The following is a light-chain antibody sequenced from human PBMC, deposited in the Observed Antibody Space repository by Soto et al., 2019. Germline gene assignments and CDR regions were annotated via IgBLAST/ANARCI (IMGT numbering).Light chain of an antibody. V-gene: IGKV3-15*01. CDR2: GAS. J-gene: IGKJ1*01. CDR3: QQRSNWPPT. CDR1: QSVSSN. Sequence: EIVMTQSPATLSVSPWERATLSCRASQSVSSNLAWYQQEPGQAPRLLIYGASTRATGIPARFSGSGSGTEFTLTISSLEPEDFAVYHCQQRSNWPPTFGQGTRWIS.